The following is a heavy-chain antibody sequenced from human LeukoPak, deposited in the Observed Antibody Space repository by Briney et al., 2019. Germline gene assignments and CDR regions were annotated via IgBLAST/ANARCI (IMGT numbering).Heavy chain of an antibody. Sequence: GASVKVSCKASGGTFSSYAISWVRQAPGQGLEWMGGIIPIFGTANYAQKFQGRVTITADKSTSTAYMELSSLRSEDTAVYYCASSRWYSSGWSEQQTIWGQGTMVTVSS. CDR3: ASSRWYSSGWSEQQTI. CDR2: IIPIFGTA. CDR1: GGTFSSYA. V-gene: IGHV1-69*06. D-gene: IGHD6-19*01. J-gene: IGHJ3*02.